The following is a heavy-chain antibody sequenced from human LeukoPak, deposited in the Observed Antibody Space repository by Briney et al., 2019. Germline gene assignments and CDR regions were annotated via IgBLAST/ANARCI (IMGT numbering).Heavy chain of an antibody. Sequence: GGSLRLSCAASGFTFSIYSMNWVRQAPGEGQEWLSYISADSNAIYYADSVKGRFTISRDNAKTSLYLQINTLRDEDTAVYYCARDRAAPTWFFDLWGRGTLVLVSS. D-gene: IGHD2-15*01. CDR1: GFTFSIYS. V-gene: IGHV3-48*02. CDR2: ISADSNAI. J-gene: IGHJ2*01. CDR3: ARDRAAPTWFFDL.